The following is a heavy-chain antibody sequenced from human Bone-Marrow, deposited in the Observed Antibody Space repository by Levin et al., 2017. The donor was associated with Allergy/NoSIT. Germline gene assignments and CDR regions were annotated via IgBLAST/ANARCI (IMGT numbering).Heavy chain of an antibody. J-gene: IGHJ4*03. CDR1: GYTFTDYF. CDR2: INPNSGDT. V-gene: IGHV1-2*02. Sequence: GESLKISCKASGYTFTDYFIHWVRLAPGQGLEWMGWINPNSGDTDSSQNFQGTVTMTRDTSISTAYMDVTSLTSYATALYYCARISSAASDLWGQGTVVTVSS. CDR3: ARISSAASDL. D-gene: IGHD6-19*01.